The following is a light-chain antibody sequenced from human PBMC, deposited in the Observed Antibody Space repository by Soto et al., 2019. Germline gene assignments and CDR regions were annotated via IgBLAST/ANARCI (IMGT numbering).Light chain of an antibody. CDR2: DNN. V-gene: IGLV1-51*01. CDR3: ASWDDSLSGVL. J-gene: IGLJ2*01. Sequence: QSVLTQPPSVSAAPGRKVTISCSGSSSNIGNNYVSWYQQFPGTAPQLLIYDNNKRPSGIPDRFSGSKSGTSATLGISGLRSEDEADYYCASWDDSLSGVLLGGGTQLTVL. CDR1: SSNIGNNY.